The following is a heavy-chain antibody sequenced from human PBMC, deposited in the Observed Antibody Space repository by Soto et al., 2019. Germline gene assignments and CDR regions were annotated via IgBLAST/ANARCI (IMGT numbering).Heavy chain of an antibody. CDR2: IIPMFGTA. D-gene: IGHD3-10*01. J-gene: IGHJ6*02. Sequence: SVKVSCKASGGAFSSYAISWVRQAPGQGLEWMGGIIPMFGTADYAQKFQGRVTITAGESTSTAYMELSSLRSDDTAVYYCATMKGGSQYYYYGMDVWGQGTTVTVS. CDR1: GGAFSSYA. CDR3: ATMKGGSQYYYYGMDV. V-gene: IGHV1-69*13.